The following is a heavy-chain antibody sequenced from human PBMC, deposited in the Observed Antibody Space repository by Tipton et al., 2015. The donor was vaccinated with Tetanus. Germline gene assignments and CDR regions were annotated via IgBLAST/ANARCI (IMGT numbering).Heavy chain of an antibody. Sequence: VQLVQSGAEVKKPGESLKISCKGSGYSFTSYWIGWVRQMPGKGLEWMGIIYPGDSDTRYSPSFQGQVTISADKSISTAYLQWSSLKASDPAMYYCARGPWFGELSDYYYYGMDVWGQGTTVTVSS. D-gene: IGHD3-10*01. J-gene: IGHJ6*02. CDR3: ARGPWFGELSDYYYYGMDV. V-gene: IGHV5-51*01. CDR1: GYSFTSYW. CDR2: IYPGDSDT.